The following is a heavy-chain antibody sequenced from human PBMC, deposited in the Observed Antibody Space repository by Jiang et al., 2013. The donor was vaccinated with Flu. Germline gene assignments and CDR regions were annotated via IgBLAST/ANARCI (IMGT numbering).Heavy chain of an antibody. Sequence: SQTLSLTCAISGDSVSSNSAAWNWIRQSPSRGLEWLGRTYYRSKWYNDYAVSVKSRITINPDTSKNQFSLQLNSVTPEDTAVYYCARDRYSGYYPNNYYYGMDVWGQGTTVTVSS. J-gene: IGHJ6*02. CDR2: TYYRSKWYN. CDR3: ARDRYSGYYPNNYYYGMDV. V-gene: IGHV6-1*01. CDR1: GDSVSSNSAA. D-gene: IGHD3-22*01.